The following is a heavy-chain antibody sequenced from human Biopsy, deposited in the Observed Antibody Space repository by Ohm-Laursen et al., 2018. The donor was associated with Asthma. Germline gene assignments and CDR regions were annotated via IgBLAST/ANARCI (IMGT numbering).Heavy chain of an antibody. V-gene: IGHV1-69*13. Sequence: SVKVSCKSLGGTFNTYVIGWVRQAPGQGLEWMGGINSVFGTTTYPQKFQDRVTITADDSANTVYMELSSLRSEDTAVYYCARKAGSCISRTCYSLDFWGQGTLVTVSS. J-gene: IGHJ4*02. CDR1: GGTFNTYV. CDR2: INSVFGTT. D-gene: IGHD2-2*01. CDR3: ARKAGSCISRTCYSLDF.